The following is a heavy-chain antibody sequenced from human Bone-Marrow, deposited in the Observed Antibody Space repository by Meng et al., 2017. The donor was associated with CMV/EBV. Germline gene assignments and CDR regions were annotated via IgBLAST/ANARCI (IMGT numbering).Heavy chain of an antibody. D-gene: IGHD1-26*01. Sequence: SLTGIVSGGSISSSHYYWGWIRQPPGKGLEWIGSIYYSGSTYYNPSLKSRVTISVDTSKNQFSLKLSSVTAADTAVYYCARGARGFDYWGQGTLVTVSS. CDR3: ARGARGFDY. CDR2: IYYSGST. CDR1: GGSISSSHYY. J-gene: IGHJ4*02. V-gene: IGHV4-39*01.